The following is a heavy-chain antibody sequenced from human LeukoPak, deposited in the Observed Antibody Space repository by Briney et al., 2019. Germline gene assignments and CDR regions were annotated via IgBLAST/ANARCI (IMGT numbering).Heavy chain of an antibody. V-gene: IGHV6-1*01. CDR1: GDSVSSNTAA. CDR3: ARDSRTALGNFDY. D-gene: IGHD7-27*01. CDR2: TYYRAKWYN. J-gene: IGHJ4*02. Sequence: SQTLSLTCDISGDSVSSNTAAWNWIRQSPSRGLEWLGRTYYRAKWYNDYAVSVKSRISINPDTSENQFSLLLDSVTPGDTAVYFCARDSRTALGNFDYWGQGALVTVSS.